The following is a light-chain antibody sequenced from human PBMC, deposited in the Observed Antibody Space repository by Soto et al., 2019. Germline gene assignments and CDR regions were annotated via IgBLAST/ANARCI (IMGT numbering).Light chain of an antibody. CDR3: QQYGSSPQT. J-gene: IGKJ1*01. CDR1: QSVSSSY. CDR2: GAS. Sequence: EIVLTQSPGTLSLSPGERATLSCRASQSVSSSYLAWYKQKPGQAPRLLSYGASSRATGIPDRFSGSGSGTDFTLTISRLEPEDFEVYYCQQYGSSPQTFGQGTKVDIK. V-gene: IGKV3-20*01.